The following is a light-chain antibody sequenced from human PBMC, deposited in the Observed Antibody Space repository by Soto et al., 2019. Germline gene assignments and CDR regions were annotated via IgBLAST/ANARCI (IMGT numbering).Light chain of an antibody. V-gene: IGKV1-39*01. CDR3: QQSYSTWWT. CDR2: AAS. Sequence: DIQMTQSPSSLSASVGDRVTITCRASQSISSYLNWYQQKPGKAPKLLIYAASSLQSGVPSRFSGSGSGTDFTLNISSLQPEDFATYYCQQSYSTWWTFGQGTKVEIK. J-gene: IGKJ1*01. CDR1: QSISSY.